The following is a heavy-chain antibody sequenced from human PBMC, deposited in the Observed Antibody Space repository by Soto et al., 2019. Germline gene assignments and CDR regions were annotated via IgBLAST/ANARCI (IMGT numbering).Heavy chain of an antibody. CDR2: IIPIFGAA. J-gene: IGHJ4*02. CDR1: GGTFSSYA. Sequence: SVKVSCKASGGTFSSYAISWVRQAPGQGLEWMGDIIPIFGAANYAQKFQGRVTITADKSTSTAYMELSSLRSEDTAVYYCARGGYCGGDCYSGPDYWGQGTLVTVSS. CDR3: ARGGYCGGDCYSGPDY. D-gene: IGHD2-21*02. V-gene: IGHV1-69*06.